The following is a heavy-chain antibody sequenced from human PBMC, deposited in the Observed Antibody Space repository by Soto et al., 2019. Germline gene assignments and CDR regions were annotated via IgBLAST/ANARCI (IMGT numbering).Heavy chain of an antibody. J-gene: IGHJ4*02. Sequence: ASVKVSCKASGYTFTSYGISWVRQAPGQGLEWMGWISADNGNTNYAQMLQGRVTMTTDTSTRTAYMELRSLRSDDMAVYYCATLYCSTSSCQLDYWGQGTLVTVSS. D-gene: IGHD2-2*01. CDR3: ATLYCSTSSCQLDY. V-gene: IGHV1-18*03. CDR1: GYTFTSYG. CDR2: ISADNGNT.